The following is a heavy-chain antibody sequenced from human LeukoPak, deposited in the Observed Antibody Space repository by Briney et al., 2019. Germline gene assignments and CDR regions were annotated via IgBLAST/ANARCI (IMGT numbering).Heavy chain of an antibody. V-gene: IGHV1-3*01. Sequence: ASVNVSCKAFGYSFTNFPMHWVRQAPGQRFEWMGWINSGTGNTKYSQKFQGRVTITRDTSASTAYMELSSLRSEDTAVYYCARGSDYYDSRGYYSDWGQGTLVTVSS. CDR2: INSGTGNT. CDR1: GYSFTNFP. D-gene: IGHD3-22*01. CDR3: ARGSDYYDSRGYYSD. J-gene: IGHJ4*02.